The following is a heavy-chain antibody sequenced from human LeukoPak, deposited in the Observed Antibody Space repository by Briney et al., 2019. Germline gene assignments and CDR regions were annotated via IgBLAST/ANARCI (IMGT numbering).Heavy chain of an antibody. CDR1: GFTFSSNY. J-gene: IGHJ4*02. V-gene: IGHV3-53*01. CDR3: ARGSALRYSSSWYEDY. CDR2: IYSGGST. Sequence: GGSLRLSCEASGFTFSSNYMSWVRQAPGKGLEWVSVIYSGGSTYYADSVKGRFTISRDNSKNTLYLQMNSLRAEDTAVYYCARGSALRYSSSWYEDYWGQGTLVTVSS. D-gene: IGHD6-13*01.